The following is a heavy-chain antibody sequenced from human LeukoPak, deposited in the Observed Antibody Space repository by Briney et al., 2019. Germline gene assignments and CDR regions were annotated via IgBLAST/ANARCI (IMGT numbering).Heavy chain of an antibody. CDR2: ITWNSGNI. D-gene: IGHD4-17*01. CDR3: VKDNLLRSAATTGWWFGP. V-gene: IGHV3-9*01. J-gene: IGHJ5*02. CDR1: GFNFDDYA. Sequence: PGGSLRLSCAASGFNFDDYAIHWVRQAPGKGLEWVSGITWNSGNIAYADSVKGRFTISRDNVKNSLYLQMNSLRAEDTALYYCVKDNLLRSAATTGWWFGPWGQGTLVTVSS.